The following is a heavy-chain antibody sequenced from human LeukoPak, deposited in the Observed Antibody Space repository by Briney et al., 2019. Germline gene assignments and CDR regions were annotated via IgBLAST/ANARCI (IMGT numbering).Heavy chain of an antibody. V-gene: IGHV1-46*01. CDR1: GYTFTSYY. Sequence: ASVKVSCKASGYTFTSYYMHWVRQAPGQGLEWMGIINPSGGSTSYAQKFQGRVTMTRDTSTSTVYMELSSLRSEDTAVYYCAKVIGGIQLWLYYFDYWGQGTLVTVSS. CDR2: INPSGGST. CDR3: AKVIGGIQLWLYYFDY. J-gene: IGHJ4*02. D-gene: IGHD5-18*01.